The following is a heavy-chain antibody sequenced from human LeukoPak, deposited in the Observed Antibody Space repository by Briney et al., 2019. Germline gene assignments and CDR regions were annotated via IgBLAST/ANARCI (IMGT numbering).Heavy chain of an antibody. Sequence: TGGSLRLSCAASGFTFSSYAMNWVRQAPGRGLEWVSAISGSGGSTYYADSVKGRFTISRDNSKNTLYLQMNSLRAEDTAVYYCAKGRRPSLVTYFDYWGQGTLVTVSS. D-gene: IGHD4-11*01. CDR1: GFTFSSYA. J-gene: IGHJ4*02. V-gene: IGHV3-23*01. CDR2: ISGSGGST. CDR3: AKGRRPSLVTYFDY.